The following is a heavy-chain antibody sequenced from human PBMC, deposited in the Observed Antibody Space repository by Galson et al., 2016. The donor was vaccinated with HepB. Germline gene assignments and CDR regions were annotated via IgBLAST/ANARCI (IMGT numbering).Heavy chain of an antibody. D-gene: IGHD6-19*01. CDR1: GFNFDDYN. CDR3: GKRIPVAGSWGGGLDY. Sequence: SLRLSCEASGFNFDDYNMHWVRQPPGKGLEWDSLISWDGYTTYYADSVKGRFTISRDNSKDTVYLQANSLRAEDTAVYYCGKRIPVAGSWGGGLDYWGQGTLVTVSS. V-gene: IGHV3-43*01. CDR2: ISWDGYTT. J-gene: IGHJ4*02.